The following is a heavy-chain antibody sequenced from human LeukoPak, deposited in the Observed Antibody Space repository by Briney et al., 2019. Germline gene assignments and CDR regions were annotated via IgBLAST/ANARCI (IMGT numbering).Heavy chain of an antibody. CDR1: GGSFSGYY. CDR3: ARPHCSSTSCYLGGDAFDI. V-gene: IGHV4-34*01. CDR2: INHSGST. D-gene: IGHD2-2*01. J-gene: IGHJ3*02. Sequence: SETLSLTCAAYGGSFSGYYWSWIRQPPGKGLEWIGEINHSGSTNYNPSLKSRVTISVDTSKNQFSLKLSSVTAADTAVYYCARPHCSSTSCYLGGDAFDIWGQGTMVTVSS.